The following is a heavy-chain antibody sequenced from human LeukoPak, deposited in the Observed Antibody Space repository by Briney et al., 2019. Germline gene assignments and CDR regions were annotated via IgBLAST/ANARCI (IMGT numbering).Heavy chain of an antibody. V-gene: IGHV3-33*01. CDR3: ARDAEGYCSGGSCLGYYFDY. D-gene: IGHD2-15*01. CDR1: GFTFSSYG. J-gene: IGHJ4*02. Sequence: GGSLRLSCAASGFTFSSYGMHWVREAPGKGLEWVAVIWYDGSNKYYADPVKGRFTISRDNSKNTLYLQMNSLRAEDTAVYYCARDAEGYCSGGSCLGYYFDYWGQGTLVTVSS. CDR2: IWYDGSNK.